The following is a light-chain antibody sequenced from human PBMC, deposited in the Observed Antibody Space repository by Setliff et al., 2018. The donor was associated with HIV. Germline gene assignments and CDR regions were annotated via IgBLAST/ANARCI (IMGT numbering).Light chain of an antibody. V-gene: IGLV2-14*03. J-gene: IGLJ1*01. CDR1: SSDVGGYNF. CDR2: DVS. CDR3: SSYTSSSTLNV. Sequence: QAVVTQPASVSGSPGQSITISCTGTSSDVGGYNFVSWYQHHPGKAPILMIYDVSTRPSGVSNRFSGSKSDNTASLTISGLQAEDEADYYCSSYTSSSTLNVFGTGTKVTVL.